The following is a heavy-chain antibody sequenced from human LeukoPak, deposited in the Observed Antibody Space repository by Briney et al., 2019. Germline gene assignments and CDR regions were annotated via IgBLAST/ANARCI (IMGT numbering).Heavy chain of an antibody. CDR1: GFTFSSYG. J-gene: IGHJ4*02. D-gene: IGHD2-2*01. CDR2: IWYDGSNK. V-gene: IGHV3-33*06. Sequence: GGSLRLSCAASGFTFSSYGMHWVRQAPGKGLEWVAVIWYDGSNKYYADSVKGRFTISRDNSKNALYLQMNSLRAEDTAVYYCAKVRFQGCSSTSCYGTYFDYWGQGTLVTVSS. CDR3: AKVRFQGCSSTSCYGTYFDY.